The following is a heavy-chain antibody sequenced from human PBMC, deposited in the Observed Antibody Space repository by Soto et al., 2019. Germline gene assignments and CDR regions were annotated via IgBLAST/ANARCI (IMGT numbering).Heavy chain of an antibody. CDR3: ARHFTGVLVLGTSPPGGDNYGWDV. CDR2: IIPILDIP. J-gene: IGHJ6*02. Sequence: QVQLVQSGAEVKKPGSSVKVSCKASGGTFSRYTFTWVRQAPGQGLEWMGRIIPILDIPNYAQNFQGRVTITADKSTSTGSMELSSLTSDDTAVYYCARHFTGVLVLGTSPPGGDNYGWDVWGQGTTVTVSS. V-gene: IGHV1-69*02. CDR1: GGTFSRYT. D-gene: IGHD2-8*02.